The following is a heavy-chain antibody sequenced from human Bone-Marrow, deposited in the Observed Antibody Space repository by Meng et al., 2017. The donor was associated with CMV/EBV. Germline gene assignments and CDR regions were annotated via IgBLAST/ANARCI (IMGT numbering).Heavy chain of an antibody. V-gene: IGHV3-30*02. CDR2: IRYDGSNK. CDR1: GFTFSSYG. J-gene: IGHJ3*02. Sequence: GESLKISCAASGFTFSSYGMSWVRQAPGKGLEWVAFIRYDGSNKYYADSVKGRFTISRDNSKNSLYLQMNSLRAEDTAVYYCARDLRSPILGYCSSTSCYKMGSDACDIWGQGTMVTVSS. CDR3: ARDLRSPILGYCSSTSCYKMGSDACDI. D-gene: IGHD2-2*01.